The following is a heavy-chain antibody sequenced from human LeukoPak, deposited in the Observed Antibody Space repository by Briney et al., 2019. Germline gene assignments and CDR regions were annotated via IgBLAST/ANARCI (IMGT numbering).Heavy chain of an antibody. CDR1: GFTFSSYW. D-gene: IGHD3-22*01. J-gene: IGHJ5*02. CDR2: INSDGSST. V-gene: IGHV3-74*01. CDR3: ARDLGQYYDTSDNWFDP. Sequence: PGGSLRLSCAASGFTFSSYWMHWVRQAPGKGLVWVSRINSDGSSTSYADSVKGRYTISRDNAKNTLYPQMNSQRAEDTAVYYCARDLGQYYDTSDNWFDPWGQGTLVTVSS.